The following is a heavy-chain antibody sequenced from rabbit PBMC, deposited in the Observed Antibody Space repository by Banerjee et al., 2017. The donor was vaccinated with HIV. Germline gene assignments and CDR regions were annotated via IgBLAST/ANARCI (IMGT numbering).Heavy chain of an antibody. Sequence: QQLLEESGGGLVNPGGSLTLTCASSGFSFSSSHWLCLVRQAPGKGLEWVACIYLGSRGYTDYAIWAKGRFTISRTSSTTVTLQMTSQTAADTASYFCARRSNDLDFNLWGPGTLVTVS. CDR1: GFSFSSSHW. CDR3: ARRSNDLDFNL. CDR2: IYLGSRGYT. D-gene: IGHD5-1*01. J-gene: IGHJ4*01. V-gene: IGHV1S45*01.